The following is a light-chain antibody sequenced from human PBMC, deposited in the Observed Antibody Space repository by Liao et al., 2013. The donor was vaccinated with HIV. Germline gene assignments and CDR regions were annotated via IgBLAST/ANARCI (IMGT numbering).Light chain of an antibody. J-gene: IGLJ1*01. CDR2: EDS. CDR3: LSGDEDNLYV. Sequence: SYELTQPPSVSVAPGKTARITCGGNNIGSKSVHWYQQKPGQAPELVIYEDSERYPGIPERFSGSTSGNTTTLTISRVLTEDEADYYCLSGDEDNLYVFGTGTKVTVL. CDR1: NIGSKS. V-gene: IGLV3-22*01.